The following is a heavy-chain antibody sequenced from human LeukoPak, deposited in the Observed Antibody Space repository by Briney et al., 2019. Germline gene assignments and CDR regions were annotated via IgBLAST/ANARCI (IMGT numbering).Heavy chain of an antibody. CDR3: AREYGSGSSSHAFDI. CDR1: GYTFTGYY. Sequence: GASVTVSCMASGYTFTGYYMHWVRQAPGQGLAWMGWINPNSGGTNYAQKFQGRVTITADKSTSTAYMELSSLRSEDTAVYYCAREYGSGSSSHAFDIWGQGTMVTVSS. J-gene: IGHJ3*02. V-gene: IGHV1-2*02. D-gene: IGHD3-10*01. CDR2: INPNSGGT.